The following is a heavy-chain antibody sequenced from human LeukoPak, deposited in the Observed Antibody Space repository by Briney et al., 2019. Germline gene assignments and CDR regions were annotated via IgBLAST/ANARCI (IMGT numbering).Heavy chain of an antibody. V-gene: IGHV4-4*07. Sequence: SETLSLTCTVSGGAISGYFWSWIRQPAGKGLEWLGRVYSSGSTKYNPSLESRVTMSVDTSKNQFSLKLNFVTAADTAVYYCARVGSGYDFFDYWGQGTLVTVSS. J-gene: IGHJ4*02. D-gene: IGHD3/OR15-3a*01. CDR2: VYSSGST. CDR3: ARVGSGYDFFDY. CDR1: GGAISGYF.